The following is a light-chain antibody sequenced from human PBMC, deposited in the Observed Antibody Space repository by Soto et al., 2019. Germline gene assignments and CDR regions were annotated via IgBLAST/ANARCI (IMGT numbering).Light chain of an antibody. CDR2: AES. Sequence: DIPMTQSPSSLSASVGDRVTITCRASQSISSSLNCYQQKPGKAPKLLIYAESSLQSGVPSRFSGWGSGTDFNLTISSLQTEDFETVYWQQSYSTRMYTFGQGTKLEIK. CDR1: QSISSS. J-gene: IGKJ2*01. V-gene: IGKV1-39*01. CDR3: QQSYSTRMYT.